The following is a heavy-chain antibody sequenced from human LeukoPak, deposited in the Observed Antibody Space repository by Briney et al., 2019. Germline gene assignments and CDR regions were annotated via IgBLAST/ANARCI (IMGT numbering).Heavy chain of an antibody. CDR1: GFTVSSNY. CDR2: IYSGGDT. D-gene: IGHD6-13*01. Sequence: GGSLRLSCAASGFTVSSNYMSWVRQAPGKGLEWVSVIYSGGDTYYADSVKGRFTISRDNSKNMIYLEMSSLKAEDTAVYYCAREIVGAAAGIFDYWGQGTLVTVSS. CDR3: AREIVGAAAGIFDY. V-gene: IGHV3-66*01. J-gene: IGHJ4*02.